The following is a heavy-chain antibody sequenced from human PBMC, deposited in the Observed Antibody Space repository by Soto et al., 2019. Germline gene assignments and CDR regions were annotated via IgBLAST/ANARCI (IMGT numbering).Heavy chain of an antibody. CDR2: IGSSSGYT. CDR1: GFPFSDYD. J-gene: IGHJ4*02. D-gene: IGHD3-22*01. CDR3: ARRRPNGYYNY. Sequence: QVQLVESGGDLVKPGGSLRLSCAASGFPFSDYDMSWIRQAPGKGLEWVSSIGSSSGYTNYADSVKGRFTISRDNAKNSLCLQMNSLRAEDTAVYYCARRRPNGYYNYWGQGTLVTVSA. V-gene: IGHV3-11*05.